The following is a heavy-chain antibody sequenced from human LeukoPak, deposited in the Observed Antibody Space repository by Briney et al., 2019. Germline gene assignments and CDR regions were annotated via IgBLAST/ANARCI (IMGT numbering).Heavy chain of an antibody. CDR2: IWYDGSNK. CDR3: ARDPTSGYYGMIP. Sequence: GGSLRLSCAASGFTFSSYGMHWVRQAPGKGLEWVAVIWYDGSNKYYADSVKGRFTISRDNSKNTLYLQMNSRRAEDTAVYYCARDPTSGYYGMIPWGQGTLVTVSS. V-gene: IGHV3-33*01. CDR1: GFTFSSYG. D-gene: IGHD3-22*01. J-gene: IGHJ5*02.